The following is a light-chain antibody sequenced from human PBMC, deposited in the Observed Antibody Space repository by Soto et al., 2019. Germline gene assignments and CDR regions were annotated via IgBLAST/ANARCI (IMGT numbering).Light chain of an antibody. CDR3: SSFTTSSTFV. Sequence: QSVLAQPASVSGARGQSITISCTRTSSDVGRYNYVSWFQQHPGKVPKLILYDVNHWPSGVSDRFSGSKSGNTASLTISGLQPEDEADYYCSSFTTSSTFVFGTGTKLTVL. CDR2: DVN. J-gene: IGLJ1*01. V-gene: IGLV2-14*03. CDR1: SSDVGRYNY.